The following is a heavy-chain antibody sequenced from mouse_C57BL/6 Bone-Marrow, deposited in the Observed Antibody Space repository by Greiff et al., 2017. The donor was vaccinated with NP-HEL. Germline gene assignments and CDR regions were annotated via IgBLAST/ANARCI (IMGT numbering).Heavy chain of an antibody. CDR2: IYPRDGST. J-gene: IGHJ4*01. CDR3: ARSYGSIFYAMDY. D-gene: IGHD1-1*01. V-gene: IGHV1-85*01. Sequence: LVESGPELVKPGASVKLSCKASGYTFTSYDINWVKQRPGQGLEWIGWIYPRDGSTKYNEKFKGKATLTVDTSSSTAYMELHSLTSEDSAVYFCARSYGSIFYAMDYWGQGTSVTVSS. CDR1: GYTFTSYD.